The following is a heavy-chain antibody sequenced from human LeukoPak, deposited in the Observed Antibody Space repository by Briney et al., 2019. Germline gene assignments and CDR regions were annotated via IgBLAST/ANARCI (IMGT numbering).Heavy chain of an antibody. J-gene: IGHJ4*02. CDR1: GYTFTGYY. CDR3: ARWSEIDDYYDSSGAFDY. D-gene: IGHD3-22*01. Sequence: ASVKVSCKASGYTFTGYYMHWVRQAPGQGLEWMGIINPSGGSTSYAQKFQGRVTMTRDTSTSTVYMELSSLRSEDTAVYYCARWSEIDDYYDSSGAFDYWGQGTLVTVSS. V-gene: IGHV1-46*01. CDR2: INPSGGST.